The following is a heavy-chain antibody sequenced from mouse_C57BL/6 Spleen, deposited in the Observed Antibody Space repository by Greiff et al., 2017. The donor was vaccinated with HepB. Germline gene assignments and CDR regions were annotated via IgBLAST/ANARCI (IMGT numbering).Heavy chain of an antibody. J-gene: IGHJ1*03. CDR2: ISSGGSYT. Sequence: EVQRVESGGDLVKPGGSLKLSCAASGFTFSSYGMSWVRQTPDKRLEWVATISSGGSYTYYPDSVKGRFTISRDNAKNTLYLQMSSLKSEDTAMYYCARGGTTGHWYFDVWGTGTTVTVSS. V-gene: IGHV5-6*01. CDR1: GFTFSSYG. CDR3: ARGGTTGHWYFDV. D-gene: IGHD1-1*01.